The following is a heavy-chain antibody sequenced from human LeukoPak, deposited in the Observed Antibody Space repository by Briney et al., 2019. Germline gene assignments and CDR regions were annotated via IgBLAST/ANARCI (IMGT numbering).Heavy chain of an antibody. CDR1: GFTFSDYW. D-gene: IGHD1-26*01. CDR3: TTIGSRRYYYYFDF. Sequence: PGGSLRLSCAASGFTFSDYWVNWVRQAPGKGLEWVGRIKSRTDGGATDYAGPVKGRLTISRDDSKNMLYLQMNSLKTEDTAVYYCTTIGSRRYYYYFDFWGQGALVTVSS. J-gene: IGHJ4*02. CDR2: IKSRTDGGAT. V-gene: IGHV3-15*01.